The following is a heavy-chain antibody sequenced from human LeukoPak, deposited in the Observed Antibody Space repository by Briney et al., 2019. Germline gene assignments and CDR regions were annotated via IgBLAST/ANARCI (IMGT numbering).Heavy chain of an antibody. J-gene: IGHJ4*02. V-gene: IGHV3-7*01. CDR2: IKQDGGEK. CDR1: GFTFSSYW. D-gene: IGHD5-12*01. CDR3: ARDPPLINSGSDY. Sequence: PGRSLRLSCAASGFTFSSYWMSWVRQAPGKGLEWVANIKQDGGEKYYVDSVKGRFTISRDNAKNSLYLQMNSLRAEDTAVYYCARDPPLINSGSDYWGQGTLVTVSS.